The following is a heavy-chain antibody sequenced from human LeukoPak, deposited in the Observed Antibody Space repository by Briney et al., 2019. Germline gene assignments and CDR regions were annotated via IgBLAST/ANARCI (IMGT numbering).Heavy chain of an antibody. CDR3: AKDISSGSTWSPYFDY. V-gene: IGHV4-59*01. D-gene: IGHD6-13*01. J-gene: IGHJ4*02. Sequence: SETLSLTCTVSGGSISSYYWSWIRQPPGKRLEWIGYIYYSGSTNYNPSLKSRVTISLDTSKNQFSLKLSSVTAADTALYYCAKDISSGSTWSPYFDYWGQGTLVTVSS. CDR1: GGSISSYY. CDR2: IYYSGST.